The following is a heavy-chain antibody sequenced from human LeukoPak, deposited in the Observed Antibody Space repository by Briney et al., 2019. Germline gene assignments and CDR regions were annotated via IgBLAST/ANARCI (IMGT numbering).Heavy chain of an antibody. CDR2: INPNSGGT. CDR3: ARGPFVGYCSGGSCFPPDY. J-gene: IGHJ4*02. D-gene: IGHD2-15*01. Sequence: GASVKVSCKASGYTFTGYYMHWVRQAPGQGLEWMGCINPNSGGTNYAQKFQGRVTMTRDTSISTAYMELSRLRSDDTAVYYCARGPFVGYCSGGSCFPPDYWGQGTLVTVSS. V-gene: IGHV1-2*02. CDR1: GYTFTGYY.